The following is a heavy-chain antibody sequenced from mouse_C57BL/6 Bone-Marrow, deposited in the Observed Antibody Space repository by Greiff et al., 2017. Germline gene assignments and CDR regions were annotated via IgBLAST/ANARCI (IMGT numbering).Heavy chain of an antibody. CDR3: ASPKFYYGAY. CDR1: GYTFTSYW. CDR2: IHPNSGST. J-gene: IGHJ3*01. D-gene: IGHD1-1*01. V-gene: IGHV1-64*01. Sequence: QVQLQQSGAELVKPGASVKLSCKASGYTFTSYWMHWVKQRPGQGLEWIGMIHPNSGSTNYNEKFKSKATLTVDKSSSTAYMQLSSLTSEDSAVYYCASPKFYYGAYWGQGTLVTVSA.